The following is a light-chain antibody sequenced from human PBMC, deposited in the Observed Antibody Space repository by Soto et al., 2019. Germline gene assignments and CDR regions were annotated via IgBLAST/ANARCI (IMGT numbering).Light chain of an antibody. V-gene: IGLV2-18*01. CDR2: EVS. CDR1: SSDVGYYNR. CDR3: SLYTSTTFSV. Sequence: QSALTQPPSVSGSPGQSVTISCTGTSSDVGYYNRVSWYQQPPGTAPKSLIYEVSNRPSGLPARFSASTSGHTASLTLSALPAVDVADYYFSLYTSTTFSVFGTATKAPVL. J-gene: IGLJ1*01.